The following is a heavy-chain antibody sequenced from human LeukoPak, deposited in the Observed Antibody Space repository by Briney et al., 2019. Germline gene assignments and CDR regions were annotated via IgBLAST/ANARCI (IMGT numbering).Heavy chain of an antibody. D-gene: IGHD1-26*01. V-gene: IGHV1-69*04. CDR3: ARDESLQVGATDY. Sequence: SVKVSCKASGGTFSSYAISWVRQAPGQGLEWMGRIIPILGIANYAQKFQGRVTITADKSTSTAYMELRSLRSDDTAVYYCARDESLQVGATDYWGQGTLVTVSS. J-gene: IGHJ4*02. CDR1: GGTFSSYA. CDR2: IIPILGIA.